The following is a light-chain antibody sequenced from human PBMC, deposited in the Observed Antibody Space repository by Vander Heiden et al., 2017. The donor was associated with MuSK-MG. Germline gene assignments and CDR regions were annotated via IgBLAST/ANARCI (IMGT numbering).Light chain of an antibody. CDR3: QQSDTSPDT. Sequence: DIQMTQSPSSLSASVGDRVTITCRASQSISTYLNWYQQKPGKAPKLLIFAASSLYSGVPSRFSGSGAGTDFTLTISSLQPEDFATYYCQQSDTSPDTFGQGTKLDIK. J-gene: IGKJ2*01. CDR1: QSISTY. V-gene: IGKV1-39*01. CDR2: AAS.